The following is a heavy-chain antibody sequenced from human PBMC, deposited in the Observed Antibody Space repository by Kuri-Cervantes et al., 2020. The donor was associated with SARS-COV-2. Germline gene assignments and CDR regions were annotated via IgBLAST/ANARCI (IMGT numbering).Heavy chain of an antibody. CDR1: GFIFSDYY. D-gene: IGHD5-24*01. V-gene: IGHV3-11*04. Sequence: GGSLRLSCAASGFIFSDYYMSWIRQAPGKGLEWVSSISSSGTTIYYADSVKGRFTISRDNAKNSVYLQMNSLRAEDTAVYYCARAGDGYSFFSFFMGYFDLWGRGTLVTVSS. CDR3: ARAGDGYSFFSFFMGYFDL. J-gene: IGHJ2*01. CDR2: ISSSGTTI.